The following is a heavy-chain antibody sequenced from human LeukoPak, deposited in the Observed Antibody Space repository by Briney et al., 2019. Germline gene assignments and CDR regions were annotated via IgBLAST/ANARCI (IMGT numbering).Heavy chain of an antibody. CDR2: AYYRSKWYN. V-gene: IGHV6-1*01. CDR1: GDSVSSNSAA. J-gene: IGHJ4*02. D-gene: IGHD5-12*01. Sequence: SHTLSLTCAISGDSVSSNSAAWNWIRQSPSIGLKWLGRAYYRSKWYNDYAVSVKSRIPINPDTSKNQFPLQLNSVTPEDTAVYYCARGAVATFDYWGQGTLVTVSS. CDR3: ARGAVATFDY.